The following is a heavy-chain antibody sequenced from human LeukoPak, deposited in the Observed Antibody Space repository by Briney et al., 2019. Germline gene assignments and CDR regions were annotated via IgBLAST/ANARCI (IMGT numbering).Heavy chain of an antibody. CDR1: GFTFSRYW. CDR3: ATDLSGRQDY. J-gene: IGHJ4*02. Sequence: QSGGSLRLSCAASGFTFSRYWMHWVRQAPGKGLVWVSRIDEYGTTINYADSVKGRFTISRNNAGDTLFLQMNSLRAEDTGVYYCATDLSGRQDYWGQGTLVTVSS. CDR2: IDEYGTTI. D-gene: IGHD5-12*01. V-gene: IGHV3-74*01.